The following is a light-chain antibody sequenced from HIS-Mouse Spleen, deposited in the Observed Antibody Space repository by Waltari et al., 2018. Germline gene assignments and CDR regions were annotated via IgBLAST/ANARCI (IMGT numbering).Light chain of an antibody. Sequence: QSVLTQPPSASGTPGQRVTISCSGSSSNLGSNYVYWYQQLPGTAPKLLIYRNKLRPSGVPDRFSGSKSGTSASLAISGLRSEDEADYYCAAWDDSLSGPVFGGGTKLTVL. CDR3: AAWDDSLSGPV. CDR1: SSNLGSNY. V-gene: IGLV1-47*01. J-gene: IGLJ3*02. CDR2: RNK.